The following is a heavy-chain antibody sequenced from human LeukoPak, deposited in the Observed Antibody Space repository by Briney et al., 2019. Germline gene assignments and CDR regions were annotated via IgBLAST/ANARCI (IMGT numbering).Heavy chain of an antibody. CDR1: GDSVSSNSAA. Sequence: SQTLSLTCAISGDSVSSNSAAWNWIRQSPSRGLEWLGRTYYRSKWYNDYALSVKSRISINPDTSKNQFSLQLNSVTPEDTAVYYCAASIAVAGRFDYWGQGTLVTVSS. D-gene: IGHD6-19*01. V-gene: IGHV6-1*01. CDR3: AASIAVAGRFDY. CDR2: TYYRSKWYN. J-gene: IGHJ4*02.